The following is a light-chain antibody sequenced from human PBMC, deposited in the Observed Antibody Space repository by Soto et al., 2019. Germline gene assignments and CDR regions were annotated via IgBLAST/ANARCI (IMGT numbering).Light chain of an antibody. CDR3: QSYDASLSGDVV. CDR2: GNS. V-gene: IGLV1-40*01. CDR1: RSNIGAGYD. Sequence: QSVLTQPPSVSGAPGQRVTISCTGSRSNIGAGYDVHWYQQIPGAAPKLLIYGNSNRPSGVPDRFSGSKSGTSASLAITGLQAEDEADYYCQSYDASLSGDVVFGGGTMLTVL. J-gene: IGLJ2*01.